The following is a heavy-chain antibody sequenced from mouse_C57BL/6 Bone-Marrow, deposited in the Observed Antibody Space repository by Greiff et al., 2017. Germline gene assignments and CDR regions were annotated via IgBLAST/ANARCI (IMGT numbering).Heavy chain of an antibody. V-gene: IGHV1-81*01. J-gene: IGHJ3*01. CDR1: GYTFTSYG. CDR3: ARGAQALFAY. D-gene: IGHD3-2*02. CDR2: IYPRSGNT. Sequence: QVQLQQPGAELVRPGASVKLSCKASGYTFTSYGISWVKQRTGQGLEWIGEIYPRSGNTYYNEKFKGKATLTADKSSSTAYMQLRSLTSKNAEVSFCARGAQALFAYWGQGTLVTVSA.